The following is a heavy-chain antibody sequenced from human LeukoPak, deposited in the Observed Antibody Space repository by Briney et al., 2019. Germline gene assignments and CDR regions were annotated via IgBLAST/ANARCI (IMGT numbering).Heavy chain of an antibody. Sequence: PGGSLRLSCAASGFTFSSYSMNWVRQAPGKGLEWVSYISSSSSTIYYADSVKGRFTISRDNAKNSLYLQMNSLRAEDTAVYYCARPRRDGYNDAFDIWGQGTMVTVSS. CDR2: ISSSSSTI. CDR1: GFTFSSYS. CDR3: ARPRRDGYNDAFDI. V-gene: IGHV3-48*04. D-gene: IGHD5-24*01. J-gene: IGHJ3*02.